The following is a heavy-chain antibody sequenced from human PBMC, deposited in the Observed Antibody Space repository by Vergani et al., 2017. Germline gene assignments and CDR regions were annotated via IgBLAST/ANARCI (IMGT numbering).Heavy chain of an antibody. V-gene: IGHV4-30-4*08. D-gene: IGHD3-10*01. CDR2: IYYSGST. CDR3: ARAGVVRGVITVLWFDY. CDR1: GGSISSGDYY. Sequence: QMQLQESGPGLVKPSQTLSLTCTVSGGSISSGDYYWSWIRQPPGKGLEWIGYIYYSGSTYYNPSLKSRVTISVDTSKNQFSLKLSSVTAADTAVYYCARAGVVRGVITVLWFDYWGQGTLVTVSS. J-gene: IGHJ4*02.